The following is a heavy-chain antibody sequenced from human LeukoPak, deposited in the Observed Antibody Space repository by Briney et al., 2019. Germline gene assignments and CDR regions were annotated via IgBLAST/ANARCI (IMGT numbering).Heavy chain of an antibody. J-gene: IGHJ4*02. D-gene: IGHD2-8*02. CDR1: GGSINTHY. CDR3: AGHYEGYCSGRFDY. V-gene: IGHV4-59*11. CDR2: ISYAGET. Sequence: PSETLSLTCTVSGGSINTHYWSWLRQSPGKGLEWIGFISYAGETDYNPSLRARLTISLDISRNQFSLNLRSGTASDTAIYYCAGHYEGYCSGRFDYWGQGVLVTVSS.